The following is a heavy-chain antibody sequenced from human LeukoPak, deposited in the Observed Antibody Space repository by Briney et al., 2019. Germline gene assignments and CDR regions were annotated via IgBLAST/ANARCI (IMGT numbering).Heavy chain of an antibody. CDR1: GYTFTSYD. Sequence: ASVKVSCKASGYTFTSYDINWVRQATGQGLEWMGWMNPNSGNTGYAQKFQGRVTMTRNTSISTAYMELSSLRSEDTAVYYCARGNDYGDYYYYYGMDVWGQGTTATVSS. CDR2: MNPNSGNT. D-gene: IGHD4-17*01. J-gene: IGHJ6*02. V-gene: IGHV1-8*01. CDR3: ARGNDYGDYYYYYGMDV.